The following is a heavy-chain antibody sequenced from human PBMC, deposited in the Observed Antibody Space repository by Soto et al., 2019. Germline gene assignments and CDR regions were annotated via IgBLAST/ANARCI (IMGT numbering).Heavy chain of an antibody. Sequence: ASVKVSCKASGYTFTSYGISWVRQAPGRGLEWMGWISAYNGNTNYAQKLQGRVTMTTDTSTSTAYMELRSLRSDDTAVYYCAREGYSSGWYYFDYWGQGTLVTVSS. J-gene: IGHJ4*02. V-gene: IGHV1-18*01. D-gene: IGHD6-19*01. CDR3: AREGYSSGWYYFDY. CDR1: GYTFTSYG. CDR2: ISAYNGNT.